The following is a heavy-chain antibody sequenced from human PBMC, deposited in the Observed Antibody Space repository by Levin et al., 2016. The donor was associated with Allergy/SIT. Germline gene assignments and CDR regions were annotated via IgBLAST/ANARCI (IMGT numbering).Heavy chain of an antibody. CDR3: AKADYGDYGGRDY. V-gene: IGHV3-23*01. Sequence: VRQAPGKGLEWVSAISGSGGSTYYADSVKGRFTISRDNSKNTLYLQMNSLRAEDTAVYYCAKADYGDYGGRDYWGQGTLVTVSS. D-gene: IGHD4-17*01. J-gene: IGHJ4*02. CDR2: ISGSGGST.